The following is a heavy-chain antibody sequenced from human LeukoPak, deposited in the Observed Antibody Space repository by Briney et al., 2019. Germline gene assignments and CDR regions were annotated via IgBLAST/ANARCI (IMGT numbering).Heavy chain of an antibody. V-gene: IGHV4-4*07. Sequence: SETLSLTCTVSGGSISSYYWSWIRQPPGKGLEWIGRIYTSGCTNYNPPPTSPLTMSVDTTKNQFSLKLSSVTAADTAVYYCARNLTMVRGVPQRYVGYWGPVTLVTAAS. J-gene: IGHJ4*02. CDR3: ARNLTMVRGVPQRYVGY. CDR1: GGSISSYY. CDR2: IYTSGCT. D-gene: IGHD3-10*01.